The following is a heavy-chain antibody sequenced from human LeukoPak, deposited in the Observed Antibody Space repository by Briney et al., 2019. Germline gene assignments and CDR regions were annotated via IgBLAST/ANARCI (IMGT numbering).Heavy chain of an antibody. CDR1: GYTFTSYA. CDR2: MNPDSANT. Sequence: ASVKVSCKTSGYTFTSYAINWVRQATGQGLEWMGWMNPDSANTGFAQKFQGRLTLTRNTPTRAAYMELSSLTSEDTAVYYCGRGGEMATINYWGQGTLVTVSS. CDR3: GRGGEMATINY. V-gene: IGHV1-8*01. D-gene: IGHD5-24*01. J-gene: IGHJ4*02.